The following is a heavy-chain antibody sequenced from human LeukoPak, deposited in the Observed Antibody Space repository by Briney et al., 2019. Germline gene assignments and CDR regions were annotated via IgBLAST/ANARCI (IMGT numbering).Heavy chain of an antibody. J-gene: IGHJ4*02. CDR3: AKTDSSDYSYYFDY. CDR2: ISGSGGRT. CDR1: RFTFNNYA. Sequence: GGSLRLSCAASRFTFNNYAMSWVRQAPGKGLEWVSAISGSGGRTYYADSVKGRFTVSRDNSKSTLYLQMNSLRAEDTAVYYCAKTDSSDYSYYFDYWGQGTLVTVSP. V-gene: IGHV3-23*01. D-gene: IGHD3-22*01.